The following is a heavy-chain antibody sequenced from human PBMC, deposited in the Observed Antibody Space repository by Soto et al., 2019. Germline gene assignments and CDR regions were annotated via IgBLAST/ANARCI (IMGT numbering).Heavy chain of an antibody. CDR3: AKDSKSVSVSAARVDGMDV. CDR2: TRSNGEHT. V-gene: IGHV3-23*01. Sequence: GGSLRLSCAGSGFMFSNFAMTWVRQAPGKGLEWVSTTRSNGEHTYYADSVKGRFTVSRDNSKNTLFLEMSSLRAEDTAIYYCAKDSKSVSVSAARVDGMDVWGQGTT. J-gene: IGHJ6*02. CDR1: GFMFSNFA. D-gene: IGHD2-2*01.